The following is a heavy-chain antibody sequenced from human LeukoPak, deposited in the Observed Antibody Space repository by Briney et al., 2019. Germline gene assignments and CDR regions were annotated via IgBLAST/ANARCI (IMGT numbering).Heavy chain of an antibody. CDR1: GGTFSSYA. Sequence: SVKVSCKASGGTFSSYAISWVRQAPGQGLEWMGGIIPIFGTANYAQKFQGRVTITADESTSTAYMELSSLRSEDTAVYYCARRRCSSTSCYKQEYFQYWGQGTLVTVSS. CDR3: ARRRCSSTSCYKQEYFQY. J-gene: IGHJ1*01. V-gene: IGHV1-69*13. D-gene: IGHD2-2*02. CDR2: IIPIFGTA.